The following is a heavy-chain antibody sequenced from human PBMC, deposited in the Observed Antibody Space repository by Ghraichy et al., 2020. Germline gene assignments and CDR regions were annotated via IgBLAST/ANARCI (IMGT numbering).Heavy chain of an antibody. J-gene: IGHJ4*02. D-gene: IGHD3-10*01. V-gene: IGHV4-34*01. CDR2: INHSGST. CDR1: GGSFSGYY. CDR3: ARHRGVMGFDY. Sequence: SETLSLTCAVYGGSFSGYYWSWIRQPPGKGLEWIGEINHSGSTNYNPSLKSRVTISVDTSKNQFSLKLSSVTAADTAVYYCARHRGVMGFDYWGQGTLVTVSS.